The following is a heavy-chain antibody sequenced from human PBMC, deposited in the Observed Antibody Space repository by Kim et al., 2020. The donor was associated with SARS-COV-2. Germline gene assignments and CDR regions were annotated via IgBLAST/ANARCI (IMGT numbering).Heavy chain of an antibody. CDR2: IYYSGST. J-gene: IGHJ3*02. CDR3: ARGYSSGTANRWDSFDI. Sequence: SETLSLTCTVSGAGGSISSYYWIWIRQPPGKGLEWIGYIYYSGSTNYNPSFKSRVTMSVDTSKNQFSLKLSSVTAADTAVYYCARGYSSGTANRWDSFDIWGQRTMVTVS. CDR1: GAGGSISSYY. V-gene: IGHV4-59*01. D-gene: IGHD6-19*01.